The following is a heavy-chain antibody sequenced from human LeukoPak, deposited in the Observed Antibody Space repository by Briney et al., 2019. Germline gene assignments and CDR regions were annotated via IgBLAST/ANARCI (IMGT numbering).Heavy chain of an antibody. CDR2: INSDGSWT. Sequence: GGSLRLSCVASGNYWMHWVRQAPGKGLVWVSHINSDGSWTSYADSVKGRFTISKDNAKNTVYLQMNSLRAEDTAVYYCAREASPKALGYWGQGTLVTVSS. J-gene: IGHJ4*02. V-gene: IGHV3-74*01. CDR3: AREASPKALGY. CDR1: GNYW.